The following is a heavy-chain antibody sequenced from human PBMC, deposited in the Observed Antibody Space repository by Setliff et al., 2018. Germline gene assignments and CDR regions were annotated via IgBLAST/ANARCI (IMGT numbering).Heavy chain of an antibody. J-gene: IGHJ4*02. CDR2: ISTYNGKT. CDR1: GYIFTSYG. Sequence: ASVKVSCKASGYIFTSYGFSWVRQAPGQGLEWMGWISTYNGKTNYAQKFQGRVTMTTDTSTSTAYMELRSLRSDDTAVYYCASYERYCYGGSCYYFDYWGQGTLVTVSS. V-gene: IGHV1-18*01. CDR3: ASYERYCYGGSCYYFDY. D-gene: IGHD2-15*01.